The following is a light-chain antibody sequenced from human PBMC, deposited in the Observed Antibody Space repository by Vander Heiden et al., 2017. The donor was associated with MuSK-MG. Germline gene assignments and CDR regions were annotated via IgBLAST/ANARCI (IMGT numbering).Light chain of an antibody. V-gene: IGKV1-5*03. CDR2: EAS. CDR3: QHDSTSPLT. CDR1: QSINSW. Sequence: DIQMTQSPSTLPAYVGDRVTITCRASQSINSWLAWYQHKPGKAPKLLIYEASSLETGVPSRFSGNGSGTEFTLTISSLQPDDFATYYCQHDSTSPLTFGGGTKVEI. J-gene: IGKJ4*01.